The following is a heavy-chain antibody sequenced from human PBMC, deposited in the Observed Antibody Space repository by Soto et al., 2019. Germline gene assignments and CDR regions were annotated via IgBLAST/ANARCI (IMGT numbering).Heavy chain of an antibody. Sequence: QVQLVQSGAEVKKPGSSVKVSCKASGGTFSSYAISWVRQAPGQGRGWMGGIIPSFGTANYAQKFQGRVTIPADESTSTAYMELSSLRSEDTAVYYCANSEGQQLVRFDYWGQGTLVTVSS. J-gene: IGHJ4*02. CDR3: ANSEGQQLVRFDY. V-gene: IGHV1-69*12. CDR1: GGTFSSYA. D-gene: IGHD6-13*01. CDR2: IIPSFGTA.